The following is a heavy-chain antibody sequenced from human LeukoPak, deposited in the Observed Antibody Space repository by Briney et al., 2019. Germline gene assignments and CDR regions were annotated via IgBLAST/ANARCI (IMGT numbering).Heavy chain of an antibody. CDR1: GGSISSYY. CDR2: IYYSGST. V-gene: IGHV4-59*01. Sequence: SETLSLTCTVSGGSISSYYWSWIRQPPGKGLEWIGYIYYSGSTNYNPSLKSRVTISLDTPKNQFSLKLSSVTAADTAVYYCAGAVVITSAEYFQHWGQGTLVTVSS. CDR3: AGAVVITSAEYFQH. J-gene: IGHJ1*01. D-gene: IGHD3-22*01.